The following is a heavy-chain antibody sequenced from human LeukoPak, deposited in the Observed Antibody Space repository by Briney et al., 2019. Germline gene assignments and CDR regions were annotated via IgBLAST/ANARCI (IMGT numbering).Heavy chain of an antibody. J-gene: IGHJ4*02. V-gene: IGHV4-34*01. CDR1: GFTFSSYA. CDR3: ARGKRITMVRGATHFDY. CDR2: INHSGST. Sequence: PGRSLRLSCAASGFTFSSYAMHWVRQPPGKGLEWIGEINHSGSTNYNPSLKSRVTISVDTSKNQFSLKLSSVTAADTAVYYCARGKRITMVRGATHFDYWGQGTLVTVSS. D-gene: IGHD3-10*01.